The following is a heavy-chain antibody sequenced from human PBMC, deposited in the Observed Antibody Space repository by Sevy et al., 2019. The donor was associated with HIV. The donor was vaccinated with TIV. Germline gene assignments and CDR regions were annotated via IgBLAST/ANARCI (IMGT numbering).Heavy chain of an antibody. J-gene: IGHJ4*02. Sequence: GGALKISWKGSGYSFTSHWLGWVRHMPGKGLEWGGIIDPDDSDTKYSPYFQGQVNFSAAKSISPAYLQWGSLKASDTAMYSCANSRSGYFDSSGYYIYWGQGTLVTVSS. D-gene: IGHD3-22*01. CDR2: IDPDDSDT. CDR3: ANSRSGYFDSSGYYIY. V-gene: IGHV5-51*01. CDR1: GYSFTSHW.